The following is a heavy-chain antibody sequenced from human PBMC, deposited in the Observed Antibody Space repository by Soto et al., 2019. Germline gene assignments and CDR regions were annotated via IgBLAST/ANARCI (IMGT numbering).Heavy chain of an antibody. J-gene: IGHJ6*02. Sequence: PSETLSLTCTVSGGSISSSSYYWGWIRQPPGRGLEWIGSIYYTGSTYYNPSLKSRVTISIDTSKNDFSLKVSSVTAADTAVYYCARLHPYYYYYGMDVWGQGTTVTVSS. CDR3: ARLHPYYYYYGMDV. CDR1: GGSISSSSYY. CDR2: IYYTGST. V-gene: IGHV4-39*02.